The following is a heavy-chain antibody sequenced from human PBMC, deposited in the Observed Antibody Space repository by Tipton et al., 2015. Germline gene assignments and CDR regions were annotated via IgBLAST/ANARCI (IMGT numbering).Heavy chain of an antibody. CDR3: ARGHYVSRMDV. Sequence: TLSLTCTVSGGSVNSANYYWSWIRQPPGKGLEWIGYIYYSGSTNYNPSLRSRVAMSMDTSKNQFSLKLSSVIAADTAVYYCARGHYVSRMDVWGQGTTVTVSS. V-gene: IGHV4-61*01. CDR1: GGSVNSANYY. J-gene: IGHJ6*02. D-gene: IGHD3-10*01. CDR2: IYYSGST.